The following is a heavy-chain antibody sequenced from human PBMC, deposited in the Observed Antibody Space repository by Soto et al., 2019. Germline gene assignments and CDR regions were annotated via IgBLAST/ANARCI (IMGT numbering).Heavy chain of an antibody. J-gene: IGHJ4*02. CDR3: AHRLSGYNWNGGYFDY. CDR1: GFSLTSRPMG. Sequence: QITLKESAPTRVKPTQTLTLTCTFSGFSLTSRPMGVGWIRQPPGKALEWLAFIYWDDDKRYSPSLRSRLTITTDTSGNQVALTMTNMDPVDTATYSCAHRLSGYNWNGGYFDYWGQGALVTVSS. CDR2: IYWDDDK. V-gene: IGHV2-5*02. D-gene: IGHD1-1*01.